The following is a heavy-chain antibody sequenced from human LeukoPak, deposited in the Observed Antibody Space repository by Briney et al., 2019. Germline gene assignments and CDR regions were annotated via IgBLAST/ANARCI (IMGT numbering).Heavy chain of an antibody. D-gene: IGHD2-15*01. J-gene: IGHJ2*01. CDR1: GGSISSYY. CDR3: ARPPSGGSWYFDL. V-gene: IGHV4-59*12. Sequence: SETLSLTCTVSGGSISSYYWSWIRQPPGKGLEWIGYIYYSGSTNYNPSLKSRVTISVDTSKNQFSLKLSSVTAADTAVYYCARPPSGGSWYFDLWGRGTLVTVSS. CDR2: IYYSGST.